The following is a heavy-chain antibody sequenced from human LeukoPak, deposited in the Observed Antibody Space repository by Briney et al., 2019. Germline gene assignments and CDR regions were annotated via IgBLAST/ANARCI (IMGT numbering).Heavy chain of an antibody. J-gene: IGHJ6*03. Sequence: SETLSLTCTVSGGSISSYYWSWIRQSAGKGLEWIGRIYTSGSTNYNPSLKSRVTMSVDTSKNQFSLKLSSVAAADTAVYYCARAGYGDYPYYYYYMDVWGKGTTVTVSS. D-gene: IGHD4-17*01. CDR1: GGSISSYY. CDR3: ARAGYGDYPYYYYYMDV. V-gene: IGHV4-4*07. CDR2: IYTSGST.